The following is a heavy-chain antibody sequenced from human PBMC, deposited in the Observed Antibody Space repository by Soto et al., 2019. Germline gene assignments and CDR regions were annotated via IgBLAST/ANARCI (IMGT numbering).Heavy chain of an antibody. CDR2: MSYDGSNK. J-gene: IGHJ4*02. D-gene: IGHD3-16*01. CDR3: ARDGGAY. V-gene: IGHV3-30-3*01. CDR1: GFTFSSYA. Sequence: QVQLVESGGGVVQPGRSLRLSCAASGFTFSSYAMYWVRRAPGKGLEWMAVMSYDGSNKYYADSVKGRFTISRDNSKNTLYPQMNSLRPEDAALYYCARDGGAYWGQGTLVIVSS.